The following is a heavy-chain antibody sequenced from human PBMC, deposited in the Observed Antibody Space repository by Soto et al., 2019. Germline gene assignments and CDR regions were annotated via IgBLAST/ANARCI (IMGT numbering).Heavy chain of an antibody. D-gene: IGHD6-13*01. CDR2: IYYSGST. Sequence: ASETLSLTCTVSGGSISSGGYYWSWIRQHPGKGLEWIGYIYYSGSTYYNPSLKSRVTISVDTSKNQFSLKLSSVTAVDTAVYYCARDTIAAAGMFDYWGQGTLVTVSS. J-gene: IGHJ4*02. V-gene: IGHV4-31*03. CDR3: ARDTIAAAGMFDY. CDR1: GGSISSGGYY.